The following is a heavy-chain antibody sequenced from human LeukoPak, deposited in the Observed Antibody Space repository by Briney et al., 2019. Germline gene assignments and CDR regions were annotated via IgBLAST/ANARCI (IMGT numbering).Heavy chain of an antibody. CDR3: ARRVLSGSGSYHFDY. Sequence: SETLSLTCAVYGRSFSGYYWSWIRQPPGKGLEWIGEINHSGSTNYNPSLKSRVTISVDTSKNQFSLKLSSVTAADTAVYYCARRVLSGSGSYHFDYWGQGTLVTVSS. V-gene: IGHV4-34*01. CDR2: INHSGST. CDR1: GRSFSGYY. J-gene: IGHJ4*02. D-gene: IGHD3-10*01.